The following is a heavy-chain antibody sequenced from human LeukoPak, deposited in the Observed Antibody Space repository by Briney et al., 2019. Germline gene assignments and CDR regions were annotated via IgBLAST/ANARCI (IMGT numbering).Heavy chain of an antibody. V-gene: IGHV3-30*02. J-gene: IGHJ4*02. Sequence: GGSLRLSCAASGFSFSNYDMHWVRQAPGKGLEWVAVIRYDGNNKYSADSVKGRFTISRDNSKNTLFLQMNTLRAEDAAVYYCAKGGSLGFDYWGQGTLVTVSS. CDR2: IRYDGNNK. D-gene: IGHD7-27*01. CDR3: AKGGSLGFDY. CDR1: GFSFSNYD.